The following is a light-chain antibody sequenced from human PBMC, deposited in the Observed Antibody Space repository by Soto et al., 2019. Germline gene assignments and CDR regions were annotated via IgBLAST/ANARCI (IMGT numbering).Light chain of an antibody. CDR2: KAS. J-gene: IGKJ5*01. CDR1: QTISSW. V-gene: IGKV1-5*03. CDR3: QQYNTYST. Sequence: IQMTQSPSTLSASVRDRVTITCRASQTISSWLAWFQQRPGRAPKFLIYKASSLKNGVPLRFSGSGSGTQFTLTISSLQPDDFATYYCQQYNTYSTFGQGTRLEIK.